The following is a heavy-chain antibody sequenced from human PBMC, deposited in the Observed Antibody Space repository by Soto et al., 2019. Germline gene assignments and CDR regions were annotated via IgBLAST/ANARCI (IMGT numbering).Heavy chain of an antibody. V-gene: IGHV4-61*01. J-gene: IGHJ6*02. CDR1: GGSVSSGSYY. D-gene: IGHD6-6*01. CDR2: IYYSGST. Sequence: SETLSLTCTVSGGSVSSGSYYWSWIRQPPGKGLEWIGYIYYSGSTNYNPSLKSRVTISVDTSKNQFSLKLSSVTAADTAVYYCARDGYSSSSDYYYYGMDVWGQGTTVTVPS. CDR3: ARDGYSSSSDYYYYGMDV.